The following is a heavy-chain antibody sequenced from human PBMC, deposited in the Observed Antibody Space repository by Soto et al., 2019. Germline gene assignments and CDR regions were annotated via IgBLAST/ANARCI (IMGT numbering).Heavy chain of an antibody. V-gene: IGHV3-48*01. D-gene: IGHD2-2*01. J-gene: IGHJ4*02. Sequence: GGSLRLSCAASGFTFSTHSMNWVCQAPGKGLEWISYITSSDVTMYADSVKGRFTISRDNAKNSLYLQMNSLRGEDTAVYFCVGEVGFQLIYWGQGTLVTVSS. CDR1: GFTFSTHS. CDR3: VGEVGFQLIY. CDR2: ITSSDVT.